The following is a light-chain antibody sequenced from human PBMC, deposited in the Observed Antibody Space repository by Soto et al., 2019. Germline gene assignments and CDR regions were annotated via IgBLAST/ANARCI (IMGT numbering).Light chain of an antibody. Sequence: CASSTGAVTSAYYPNWFQQKPGQAPRALIYSTDSKHSWTPARFSGSLLGGKAALTLSGVQPEDEADYYCLLYYGAAVVFGGGTKLTVL. CDR2: STD. V-gene: IGLV7-43*01. CDR1: TGAVTSAYY. CDR3: LLYYGAAVV. J-gene: IGLJ2*01.